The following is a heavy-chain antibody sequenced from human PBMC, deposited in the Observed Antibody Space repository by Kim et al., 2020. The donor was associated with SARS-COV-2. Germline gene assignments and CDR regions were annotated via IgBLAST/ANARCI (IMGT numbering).Heavy chain of an antibody. CDR3: VGSGYYDRPREGNDAFD. D-gene: IGHD3-22*01. CDR1: GGSISDYY. V-gene: IGHV4-59*08. Sequence: SETVSLTCTVSGGSISDYYWHWIRQSPEKGLEWIGYIYSSGSTKYNPSLQSRVTMSVDTSKNQFSLKLRFVTAADTAIYYCVGSGYYDRPREGNDAFD. J-gene: IGHJ3*02. CDR2: IYSSGST.